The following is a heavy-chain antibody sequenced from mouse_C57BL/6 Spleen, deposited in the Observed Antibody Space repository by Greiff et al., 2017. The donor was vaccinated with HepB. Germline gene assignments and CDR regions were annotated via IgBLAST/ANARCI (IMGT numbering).Heavy chain of an antibody. CDR2: IDPSDSET. J-gene: IGHJ3*01. V-gene: IGHV1-52*01. Sequence: VQLQQPGAELVRPGSSVKLSCKASGYTFTSYWMHWVKQRPIQGLEWIGNIDPSDSETHYNQKFKDKATLTVDKSSSTAYMQLSSLTSEDSAVYYCARFRDYDEGFCAYWGQGTLVTVSA. CDR3: ARFRDYDEGFCAY. D-gene: IGHD2-4*01. CDR1: GYTFTSYW.